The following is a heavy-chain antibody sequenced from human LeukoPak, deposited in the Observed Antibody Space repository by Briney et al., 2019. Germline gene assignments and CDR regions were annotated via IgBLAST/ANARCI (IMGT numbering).Heavy chain of an antibody. J-gene: IGHJ5*02. CDR1: GGSISSSSYY. D-gene: IGHD6-19*01. CDR2: IYYSGST. Sequence: SEILSLTCTVSGGSISSSSYYWGWIRQPPGKGLEWIGSIYYSGSTYYNPSLKSRVTISVDTSKNQFSLKLSSVTAADTAVYYCARHPGRIVVAGTDWFDPWGQGTLVTVSS. CDR3: ARHPGRIVVAGTDWFDP. V-gene: IGHV4-39*01.